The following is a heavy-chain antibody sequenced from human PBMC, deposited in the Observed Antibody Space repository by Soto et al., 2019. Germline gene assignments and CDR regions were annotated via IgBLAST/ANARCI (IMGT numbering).Heavy chain of an antibody. D-gene: IGHD2-2*01. CDR1: GGSFSGYY. J-gene: IGHJ6*03. CDR3: ARVGRXAAMKPYYYYYYMDV. CDR2: INHSGST. Sequence: SEXLSLTCAVYGGSFSGYYWSWIRQPPGKGLEWIGEINHSGSTNYNPSLKSRVTISVDTSKNQFSLKLSSVTAADTAVYYCARVGRXAAMKPYYYYYYMDVRGKGTTVTVSS. V-gene: IGHV4-34*01.